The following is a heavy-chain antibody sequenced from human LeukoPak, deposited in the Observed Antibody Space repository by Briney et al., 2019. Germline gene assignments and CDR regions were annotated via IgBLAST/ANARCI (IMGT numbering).Heavy chain of an antibody. CDR2: IWYDGSNK. CDR3: ARDAWGIVVVPAATFDY. CDR1: GFTFSSYG. V-gene: IGHV3-33*01. Sequence: PGRSLRLSCAASGFTFSSYGMHWVRQAPGKGLEWVAVIWYDGSNKYYAGSVKGRFTISRDNSKNTLYLQMNSLRAEDTAVYYCARDAWGIVVVPAATFDYWGQGTLVTVSS. J-gene: IGHJ4*02. D-gene: IGHD2-2*01.